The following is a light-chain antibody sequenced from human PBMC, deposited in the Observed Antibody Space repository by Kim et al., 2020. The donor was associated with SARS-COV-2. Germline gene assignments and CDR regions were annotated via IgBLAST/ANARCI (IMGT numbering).Light chain of an antibody. Sequence: QSVTISCAGSTTNGGSNNVAWYQQLPGAAPNLLIYSNNKRPSGVPDRFSGSRSGTSASLAISGLRAGDAADYYCESCDDSLNGWVFGGGTQLTVL. V-gene: IGLV1-44*01. CDR3: ESCDDSLNGWV. J-gene: IGLJ3*02. CDR1: TTNGGSNN. CDR2: SNN.